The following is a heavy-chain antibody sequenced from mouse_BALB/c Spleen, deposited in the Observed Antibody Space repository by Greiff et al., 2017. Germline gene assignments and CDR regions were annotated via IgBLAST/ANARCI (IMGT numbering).Heavy chain of an antibody. CDR3: ARHGDGYYGAY. D-gene: IGHD2-3*01. CDR1: GFTFSSYA. CDR2: ISSGGST. J-gene: IGHJ3*01. V-gene: IGHV5-6-5*01. Sequence: EVQLVESGGGLVKPGGSLKLSCAASGFTFSSYAMSWVRQTPEKRLEWVASISSGGSTYYPDSVKGRFTISRDNARNILYLQMSSLRSEDTAMYYCARHGDGYYGAYWGQGTLVTVSA.